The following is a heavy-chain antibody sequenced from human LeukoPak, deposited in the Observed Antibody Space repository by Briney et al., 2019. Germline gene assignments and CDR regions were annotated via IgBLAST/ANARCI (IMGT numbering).Heavy chain of an antibody. CDR1: GYTFSSYG. CDR2: ISGYNGNT. V-gene: IGHV1-18*01. J-gene: IGHJ4*02. CDR3: ARDSYDFLTGRYSGSGGDY. Sequence: ASVKVSCKASGYTFSSYGINWVRQAPGRGLEWMGWISGYNGNTHYAQQFQGRVTMTTDTSTSTVYTELRTLRSDDTAVYYCARDSYDFLTGRYSGSGGDYWGQGTLVTVSS. D-gene: IGHD3/OR15-3a*01.